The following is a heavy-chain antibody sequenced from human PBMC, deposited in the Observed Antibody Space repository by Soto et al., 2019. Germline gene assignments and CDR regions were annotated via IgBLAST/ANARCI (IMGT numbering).Heavy chain of an antibody. D-gene: IGHD3-3*01. CDR2: TYYRSKWYN. CDR1: GDSVSSNSAA. Sequence: SQTLSLTCAISGDSVSSNSAAWNWIRQSPSRGLEWLGRTYYRSKWYNDYAVSVKSRITINPDTSKNQFSLQLNSVTPEDTAVYYCARETLRLFSYDFWSGYPRVSYGMDVWGQGTTVTVYS. V-gene: IGHV6-1*01. CDR3: ARETLRLFSYDFWSGYPRVSYGMDV. J-gene: IGHJ6*02.